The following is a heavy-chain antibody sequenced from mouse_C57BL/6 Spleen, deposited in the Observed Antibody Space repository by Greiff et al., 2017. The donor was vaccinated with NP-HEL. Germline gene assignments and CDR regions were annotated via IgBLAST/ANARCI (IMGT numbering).Heavy chain of an antibody. J-gene: IGHJ3*01. CDR1: GFTFSSYA. D-gene: IGHD4-1*01. V-gene: IGHV5-4*01. Sequence: EVKLMESGGGLVKPGGSLKLSCAASGFTFSSYAMSWVRQTPEKRLEWVATISDGGSYTYYPDNVKGRFTISRDNAKNNLYLQMSHLKAEDTAMYYCARDGNPWAYWGQGTLVTVSA. CDR3: ARDGNPWAY. CDR2: ISDGGSYT.